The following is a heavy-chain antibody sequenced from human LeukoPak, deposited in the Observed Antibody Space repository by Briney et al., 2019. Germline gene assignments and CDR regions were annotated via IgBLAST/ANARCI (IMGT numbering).Heavy chain of an antibody. CDR2: IYYSGGT. V-gene: IGHV4-39*01. D-gene: IGHD3-3*01. CDR1: GGSISSSSYY. J-gene: IGHJ6*02. CDR3: ARHSESLRLYYYYGMDV. Sequence: KASETLSLTCTVSGGSISSSSYYWGWIRQPPGKGLEWIGSIYYSGGTYYNPSLKSRVTISVDTSKNQFSLKLSSVTAADTAVYYCARHSESLRLYYYYGMDVWGQGTTVTVSS.